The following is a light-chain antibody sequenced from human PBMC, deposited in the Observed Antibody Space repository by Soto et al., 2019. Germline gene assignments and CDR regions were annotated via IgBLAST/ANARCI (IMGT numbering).Light chain of an antibody. CDR2: GAS. Sequence: EIVLTQSPDTLSLSPGERATVSCRASQSVSNNDLAWYQQKPGQAPRLLLYGASFRPTGIPDRFSGSGSGTDFTLTISRLEPEDFVVYYCHHYGSSPPYTFGQGTKLDIK. CDR3: HHYGSSPPYT. CDR1: QSVSNND. V-gene: IGKV3-20*01. J-gene: IGKJ2*01.